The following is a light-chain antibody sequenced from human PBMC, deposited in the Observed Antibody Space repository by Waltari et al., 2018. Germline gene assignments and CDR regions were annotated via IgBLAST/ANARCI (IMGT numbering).Light chain of an antibody. Sequence: SSELTQDPAVSVALGQTVRITCQGDSLRSYYASWYQQKPGQAPVLVIYGKNNRPSGIPDPFSGSSSGNTASLTITGAQAEDEADYYCNSRDSSGNHPVFGGGTKLTVL. CDR3: NSRDSSGNHPV. CDR2: GKN. V-gene: IGLV3-19*01. J-gene: IGLJ2*01. CDR1: SLRSYY.